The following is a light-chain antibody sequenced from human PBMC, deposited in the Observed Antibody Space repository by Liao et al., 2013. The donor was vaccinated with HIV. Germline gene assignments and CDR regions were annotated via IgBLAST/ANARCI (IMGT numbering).Light chain of an antibody. J-gene: IGLJ1*01. V-gene: IGLV3-1*01. CDR2: QDT. CDR3: QAWDSSTAYV. Sequence: SYEVTQPPSVSVSPGQTASITCSGDKLGDKYASWYQQKPGQSPVLVIYQDTKRPSDIPGRFSGSNSGNTATLTISETQALDEADYYCQAWDSSTAYVFGTGTKVTVL. CDR1: KLGDKY.